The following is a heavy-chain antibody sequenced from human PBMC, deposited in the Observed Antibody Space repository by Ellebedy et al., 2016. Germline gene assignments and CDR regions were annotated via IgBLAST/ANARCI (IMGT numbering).Heavy chain of an antibody. V-gene: IGHV4-59*01. CDR1: GGSINNYY. CDR2: IHHSGNS. Sequence: SETLSLTCSVSGGSINNYYWTWIRQSPGQGLEWIGDIHHSGNSHIHPSLKSRATLSLDTSKNQFSLDLSSVTAADTATYYCARDLGRYGMDVWGQGTTVTVSS. CDR3: ARDLGRYGMDV. J-gene: IGHJ6*02.